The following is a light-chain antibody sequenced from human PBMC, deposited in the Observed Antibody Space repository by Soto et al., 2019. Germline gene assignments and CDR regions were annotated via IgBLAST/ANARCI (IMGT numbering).Light chain of an antibody. Sequence: ETLLAQSPGTLRLAGGESSSRSCPSSQTVNSDYLAWFQQRPGQAPRLLIFATSRRATDIPDRFSGSGSGTDFTLAIRRLEPEDLAVYYCHQFGYSPRTFGQGTKVDIK. J-gene: IGKJ1*01. CDR3: HQFGYSPRT. CDR2: ATS. CDR1: QTVNSDY. V-gene: IGKV3-20*01.